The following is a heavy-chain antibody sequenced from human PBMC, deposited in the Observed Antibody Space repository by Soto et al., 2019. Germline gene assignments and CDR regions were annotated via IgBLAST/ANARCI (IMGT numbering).Heavy chain of an antibody. Sequence: PSETLSLTCAVSGVSISSYYWSWIRQPPGKGLEWIGYVFYNEIINYSPSLKGRVTMSMEMSTNHFSLELRSVTAADTAVYFCGRGGAGGSPPTPHDFWGPGALVTVPS. CDR1: GVSISSYY. V-gene: IGHV4-59*01. CDR3: GRGGAGGSPPTPHDF. J-gene: IGHJ4*02. D-gene: IGHD2-15*01. CDR2: VFYNEII.